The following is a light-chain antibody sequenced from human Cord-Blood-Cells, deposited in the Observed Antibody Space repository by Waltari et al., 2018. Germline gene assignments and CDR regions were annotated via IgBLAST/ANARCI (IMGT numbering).Light chain of an antibody. J-gene: IGKJ2*01. CDR2: DAS. CDR1: QSVSSY. Sequence: EIVFTLSPATLSLSPGERATLSCRASQSVSSYLAWYQQKPGQAPRLLIYDASNRATGIPARFSGSGTGTDFTLTISSLEPEDFAVYYCQQRSNWYTFGQGTKLEIK. V-gene: IGKV3-11*01. CDR3: QQRSNWYT.